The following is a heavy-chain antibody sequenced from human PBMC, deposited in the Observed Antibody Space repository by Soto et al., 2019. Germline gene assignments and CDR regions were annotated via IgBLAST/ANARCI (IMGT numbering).Heavy chain of an antibody. J-gene: IGHJ6*02. CDR1: GYTFXSYD. D-gene: IGHD3-3*01. Sequence: ASVKVSCKASGYTFXSYDMHWVRQAPGQGLEWMGIINPSGGSTSYAQKFQGRVTMTRDTSTSTVYMELSSLRSEDTAVYYCASRIYDFWSGYSPYYYGMDVWGQGTTVTVSS. CDR2: INPSGGST. V-gene: IGHV1-46*01. CDR3: ASRIYDFWSGYSPYYYGMDV.